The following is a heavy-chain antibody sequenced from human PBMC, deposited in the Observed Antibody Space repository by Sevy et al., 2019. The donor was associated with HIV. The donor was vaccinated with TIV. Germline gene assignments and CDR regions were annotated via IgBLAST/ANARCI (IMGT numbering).Heavy chain of an antibody. V-gene: IGHV3-15*01. D-gene: IGHD3-3*01. CDR1: GLTFSNAW. J-gene: IGHJ2*01. Sequence: GGSLRLSCAASGLTFSNAWMTWVRQAPGKGLEWVGRIKSKTDGGTTDYAAPVKGRFTISRDDSKNTLYLQMNSLKTEDTAVYYCTNKSDFWSGYQYFDLWGRGTLVTVSS. CDR2: IKSKTDGGTT. CDR3: TNKSDFWSGYQYFDL.